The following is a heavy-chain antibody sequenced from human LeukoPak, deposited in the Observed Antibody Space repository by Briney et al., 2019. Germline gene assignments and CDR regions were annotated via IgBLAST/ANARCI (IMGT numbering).Heavy chain of an antibody. CDR2: IWYDGSNE. V-gene: IGHV3-33*01. J-gene: IGHJ3*02. D-gene: IGHD5/OR15-5a*01. CDR1: GFTFSSYG. Sequence: GGPLRLSCAASGFTFSSYGMHWVRQAPGKGLEWVAVIWYDGSNEYYADSVKGRFTISRDNSKNTLYLQMNSLRGEDTAVYYCVRETSTPDAFDIWGQGTMVTVSS. CDR3: VRETSTPDAFDI.